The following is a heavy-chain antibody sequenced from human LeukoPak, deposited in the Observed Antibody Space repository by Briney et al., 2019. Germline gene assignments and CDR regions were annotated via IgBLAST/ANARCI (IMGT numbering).Heavy chain of an antibody. CDR1: GFTFSSYG. CDR2: IWFDGSNK. Sequence: GGSLRLSCAASGFTFSSYGMHWVRQAPGKGLEWVAVIWFDGSNKYYADSVKGRFTISRDNSKNTLYLQMNSLRAEDTAVYYCARDRYYDSSGLDYWGQGTLVTVSS. J-gene: IGHJ4*02. D-gene: IGHD3-22*01. CDR3: ARDRYYDSSGLDY. V-gene: IGHV3-33*01.